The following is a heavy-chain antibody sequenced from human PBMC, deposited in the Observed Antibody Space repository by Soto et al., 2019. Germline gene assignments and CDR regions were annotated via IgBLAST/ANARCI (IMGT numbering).Heavy chain of an antibody. Sequence: GSGPTLVNPTETLTLTCTVSGFSLNSAGMGVAWIRQPPGRALDWLAHIFSTGETSYSTSLKNKLTVSKGTSNTQVVLTLDNVDPVDTGTYFCARVLFDSDSSGFLPGAFDSWGHGALVTVSS. J-gene: IGHJ4*01. V-gene: IGHV2-26*01. CDR3: ARVLFDSDSSGFLPGAFDS. CDR1: GFSLNSAGMG. D-gene: IGHD3-22*01. CDR2: IFSTGET.